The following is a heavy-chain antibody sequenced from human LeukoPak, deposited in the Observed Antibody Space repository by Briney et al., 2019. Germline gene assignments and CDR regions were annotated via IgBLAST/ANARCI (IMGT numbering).Heavy chain of an antibody. J-gene: IGHJ3*02. D-gene: IGHD2-2*01. CDR2: IYTSGST. V-gene: IGHV4-61*02. CDR3: ARDAPIYRCSSTSCFPI. Sequence: SETLSLTCTVSGGSISSGSYYWSWIRQPAGKGLEWIGRIYTSGSTNYNPSLKSRVTISVDTSKNQFSLKLSSVTAADTAVYYCARDAPIYRCSSTSCFPIWGQGTMVTVSS. CDR1: GGSISSGSYY.